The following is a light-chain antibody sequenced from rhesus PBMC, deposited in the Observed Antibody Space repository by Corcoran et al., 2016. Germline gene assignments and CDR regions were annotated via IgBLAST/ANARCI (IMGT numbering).Light chain of an antibody. V-gene: IGKV1-22*01. J-gene: IGKJ4*01. Sequence: DIQMTQSPSSLSASVGDTVTITCRASQSISSWLDWYQQKPGKAPKFLIYKASSLQSGVPSRFSGSGSGTDVTLTISSLQPEDFATYYCLQYYSSPLTFGGGTKVEIK. CDR2: KAS. CDR3: LQYYSSPLT. CDR1: QSISSW.